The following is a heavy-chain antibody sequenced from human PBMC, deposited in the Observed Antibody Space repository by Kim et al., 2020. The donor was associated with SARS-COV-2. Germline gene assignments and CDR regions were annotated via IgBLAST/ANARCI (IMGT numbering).Heavy chain of an antibody. CDR3: ARHLSSGGYYDSSGYYDS. V-gene: IGHV4-39*01. Sequence: SETLSLTCIVSGDALATSNYYWAWIRQPPGKGLEWIGTFYHTGSTFYNPSLASRVTISGDTSTNQFSLNLRSVTAADTAVYYCARHLSSGGYYDSSGYYDSWGQGTLVTVSS. CDR2: FYHTGST. J-gene: IGHJ4*02. CDR1: GDALATSNYY. D-gene: IGHD3-22*01.